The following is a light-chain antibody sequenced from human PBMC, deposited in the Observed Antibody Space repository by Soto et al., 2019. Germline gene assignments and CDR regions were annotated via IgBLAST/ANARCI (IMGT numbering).Light chain of an antibody. Sequence: DIQMTQSPSALSASIGDRVTITCRASQSISIWLAWYQQKPGKAPNLLIHDASSLESGVPSRFSGSGSGTEFTLTISSLQPDDFATYYCQQYHSYWTFGQGTKVDIK. CDR2: DAS. V-gene: IGKV1-5*01. CDR3: QQYHSYWT. J-gene: IGKJ1*01. CDR1: QSISIW.